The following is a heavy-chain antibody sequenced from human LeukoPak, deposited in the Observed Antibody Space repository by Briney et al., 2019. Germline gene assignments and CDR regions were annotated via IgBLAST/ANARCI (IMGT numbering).Heavy chain of an antibody. CDR1: GVSISSSNSY. Sequence: PSETLSLTCTVSGVSISSSNSYWSWIRQPPGRGLEWIGYIYYSGYTNYNPSLKSRVTISVDTSKNQFSLKLSSVTAADTAVYYCARTTTVRGTYYMDVWGKGTTVTISS. V-gene: IGHV4-61*01. D-gene: IGHD3-10*01. CDR2: IYYSGYT. CDR3: ARTTTVRGTYYMDV. J-gene: IGHJ6*03.